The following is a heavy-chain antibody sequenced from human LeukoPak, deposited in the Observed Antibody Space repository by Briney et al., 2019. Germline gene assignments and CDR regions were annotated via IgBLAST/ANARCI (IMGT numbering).Heavy chain of an antibody. CDR3: VRDPPGQGIEY. CDR1: GCTFSTYW. Sequence: GGSLTLTCAVPGCTFSTYWMYWVRQPPGKGRVWFSRINPDGSSTSDADSVKGRFTISRDNAKNTLFLQMNSLRAEDTAVYFCVRDPPGQGIEYWGQGTLVTVSS. J-gene: IGHJ4*02. CDR2: INPDGSST. V-gene: IGHV3-74*01.